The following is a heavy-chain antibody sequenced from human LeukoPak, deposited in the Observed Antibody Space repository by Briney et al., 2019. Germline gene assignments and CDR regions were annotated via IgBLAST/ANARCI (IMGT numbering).Heavy chain of an antibody. D-gene: IGHD5-18*01. V-gene: IGHV3-74*01. CDR3: ARDNGFSLFAT. Sequence: PGGSLRLSCAASGFTITPYWIDSVRQVRGKGLVLVSRINSDGYSTNYADSVKGRFTISRDNAKNTLYLQINNLRADDTAVYYCARDNGFSLFATWGPGTLVTVSS. J-gene: IGHJ5*02. CDR1: GFTITPYW. CDR2: INSDGYST.